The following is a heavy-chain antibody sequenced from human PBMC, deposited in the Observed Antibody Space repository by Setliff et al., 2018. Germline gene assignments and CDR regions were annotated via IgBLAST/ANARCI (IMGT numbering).Heavy chain of an antibody. CDR2: IRGSGGST. CDR3: ATSTIITYYFDS. CDR1: GFTFSSYA. J-gene: IGHJ4*02. D-gene: IGHD3-22*01. Sequence: PGGSLRLSCAASGFTFSSYAMSWVRQAPGKGLEWVSAIRGSGGSTYYADSVKGRFTISRDNSKNTLYLQMNSLRPEDTAIYYCATSTIITYYFDSWGQGTLVTVSS. V-gene: IGHV3-23*01.